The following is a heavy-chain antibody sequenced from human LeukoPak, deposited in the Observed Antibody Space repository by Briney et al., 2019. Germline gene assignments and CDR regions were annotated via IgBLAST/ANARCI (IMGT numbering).Heavy chain of an antibody. CDR2: IYTSGST. Sequence: SETLSLTCTVSGGSISSYYWSWIRQPAGKGLEWIGRIYTSGSTNYNPSLKSRVTISVDTSKNQFSLKLSSVTAADTAVYYCARQASGYGSGSYYPYNWFDPWGQGTLVTVSS. V-gene: IGHV4-4*07. D-gene: IGHD3-10*01. J-gene: IGHJ5*02. CDR3: ARQASGYGSGSYYPYNWFDP. CDR1: GGSISSYY.